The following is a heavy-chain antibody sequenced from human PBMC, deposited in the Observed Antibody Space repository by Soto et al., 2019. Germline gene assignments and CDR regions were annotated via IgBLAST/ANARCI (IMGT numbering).Heavy chain of an antibody. D-gene: IGHD4-17*01. CDR3: AKDRGTVYYYYYYGMDV. J-gene: IGHJ6*02. Sequence: GGSLRLSCAASGFTFSSYGMHWVRQAPGKGLEWVAVISYDGSNKYYADSVKGRFTISRDNSKNTLYLQMNSLRAEDTAVYYCAKDRGTVYYYYYYGMDVWGQGTTVTVSS. V-gene: IGHV3-30*18. CDR1: GFTFSSYG. CDR2: ISYDGSNK.